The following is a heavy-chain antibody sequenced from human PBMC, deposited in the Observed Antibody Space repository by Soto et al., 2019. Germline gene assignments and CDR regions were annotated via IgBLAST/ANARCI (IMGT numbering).Heavy chain of an antibody. D-gene: IGHD3-3*01. CDR3: AISRNVLRFLEWFFDY. Sequence: ASVKVSCKASGYTFTSYYMHWVRQAPGQGVEWMGIINPSGGSTSYAQKFQGRVTMTRATFTSTVYMELSSLRSEDTAVYHCAISRNVLRFLEWFFDYWGQGTLVPVSS. CDR2: INPSGGST. CDR1: GYTFTSYY. J-gene: IGHJ4*02. V-gene: IGHV1-46*01.